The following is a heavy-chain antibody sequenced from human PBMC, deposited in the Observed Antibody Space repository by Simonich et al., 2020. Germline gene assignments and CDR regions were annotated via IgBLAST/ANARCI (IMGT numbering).Heavy chain of an antibody. CDR3: ARLPDY. CDR2: IDYSGTT. Sequence: QVQLQESGPGLVKPSETLSLTCTVPGGSISSYYWSWIRQPPGKGLEWIGYIDYSGTTNYNPSRKSRVTISVDTSKNQFALKLSSVTAADTAVYYCARLPDYWGQGTLVTVSS. CDR1: GGSISSYY. V-gene: IGHV4-59*08. J-gene: IGHJ4*02.